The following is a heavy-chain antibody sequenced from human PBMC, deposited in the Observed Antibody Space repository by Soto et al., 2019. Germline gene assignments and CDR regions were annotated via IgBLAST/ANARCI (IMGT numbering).Heavy chain of an antibody. D-gene: IGHD2-15*01. V-gene: IGHV4-30-2*01. J-gene: IGHJ4*02. CDR3: VRMKTGGSRPVDH. Sequence: SDTLCLTCAVYGGSISSVVYSWSWIRQPPGKGLEWIGYIYHSGSTYYNPSLKSRVTISVDRSKNQFSLKLSSVTAADTAVYYCVRMKTGGSRPVDHWGQGTLVTVSS. CDR1: GGSISSVVYS. CDR2: IYHSGST.